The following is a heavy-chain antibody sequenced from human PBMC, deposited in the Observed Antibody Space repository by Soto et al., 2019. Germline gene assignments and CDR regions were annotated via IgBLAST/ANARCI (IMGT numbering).Heavy chain of an antibody. CDR1: GGTFNSYD. D-gene: IGHD3-22*01. Sequence: GASVKVSCKASGGTFNSYDINWVRQAPGQGLEWMGGIIPIVETPKYAQKFQGRVTITADESTNTVYMELSSLRSEDTAMYYCARLSRPNYYDTSGFFKDNWFDPWGQGTLVTV. CDR3: ARLSRPNYYDTSGFFKDNWFDP. CDR2: IIPIVETP. V-gene: IGHV1-69*13. J-gene: IGHJ5*02.